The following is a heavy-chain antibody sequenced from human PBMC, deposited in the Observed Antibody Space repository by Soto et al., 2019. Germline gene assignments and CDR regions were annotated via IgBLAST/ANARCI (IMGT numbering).Heavy chain of an antibody. CDR1: GFTLSSYG. V-gene: IGHV3-33*01. Sequence: GGSLRLSCAASGFTLSSYGMHWVRQAPGKGLEWVAVIWYDGSNKYHADSVKGRFTISRDNSKNTLYLEMNSLRAEDTAVYYCARESGSGILEAFDMWGQGTVVTVSS. CDR2: IWYDGSNK. D-gene: IGHD3-10*01. CDR3: ARESGSGILEAFDM. J-gene: IGHJ3*02.